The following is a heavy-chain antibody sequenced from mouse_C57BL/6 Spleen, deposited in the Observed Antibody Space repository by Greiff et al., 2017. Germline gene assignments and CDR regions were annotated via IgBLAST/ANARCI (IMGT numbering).Heavy chain of an antibody. J-gene: IGHJ2*01. Sequence: QVQLQQSGAELMKPGASVKLSCKATGYTFTGYWIEWVKQRPGHGLEWIGEIFPGSGSTNYNEKYKGKATFTADTSSNTAYMQLSSLTTEDSAIYYGVRYVYYGSRYYLDYWGQGTTLTVSS. CDR2: IFPGSGST. V-gene: IGHV1-9*01. CDR3: VRYVYYGSRYYLDY. D-gene: IGHD1-1*01. CDR1: GYTFTGYW.